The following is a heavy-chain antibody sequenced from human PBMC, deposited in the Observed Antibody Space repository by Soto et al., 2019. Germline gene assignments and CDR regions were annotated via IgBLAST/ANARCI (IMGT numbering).Heavy chain of an antibody. CDR1: GFIVSTNY. CDR2: IYSDGNT. V-gene: IGHV3-53*02. Sequence: EVQLVETGGGLIQPGGSLRLSCAASGFIVSTNYMSWVRQAPGKGLEWVSVIYSDGNTFYADSVKGRFTISRENSKNTLSLQMNSLRAEDTAVYYWAREGGGGYYDRSGYMGVWGQGTLVTVSS. D-gene: IGHD3-22*01. CDR3: AREGGGGYYDRSGYMGV. J-gene: IGHJ4*02.